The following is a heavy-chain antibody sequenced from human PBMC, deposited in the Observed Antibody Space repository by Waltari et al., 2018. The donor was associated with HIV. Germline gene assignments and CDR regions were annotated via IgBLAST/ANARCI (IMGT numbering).Heavy chain of an antibody. J-gene: IGHJ3*02. CDR2: NHHSGST. D-gene: IGHD3-3*01. Sequence: QVQLQQWGAGLLKPSETLSLTCAVYGGSFSGYYWSWIRQPPGKGLEWIGENHHSGSTNNTPSLKSRVTISVDTSKNQFSLKLSSVTAADTAVYYCAREKAVLRFLEWFRDPDAFDIWGQGTMVTVSS. CDR1: GGSFSGYY. CDR3: AREKAVLRFLEWFRDPDAFDI. V-gene: IGHV4-34*01.